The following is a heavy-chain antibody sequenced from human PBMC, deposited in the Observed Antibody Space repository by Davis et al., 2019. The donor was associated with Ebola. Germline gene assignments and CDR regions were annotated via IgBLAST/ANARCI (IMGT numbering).Heavy chain of an antibody. CDR2: IYYSGST. CDR3: ARGHLWFGEFTGVQPWFDP. V-gene: IGHV4-39*01. D-gene: IGHD3-10*01. Sequence: MPSEPLSLTCTVSGGSISSSSYYWGWIRQPPGKGLEWIGSIYYSGSTYYNPSLKSRVTISVDTSKNQFSLKLSSVTAADTAVYYCARGHLWFGEFTGVQPWFDPWGQGTLVTVSS. J-gene: IGHJ5*02. CDR1: GGSISSSSYY.